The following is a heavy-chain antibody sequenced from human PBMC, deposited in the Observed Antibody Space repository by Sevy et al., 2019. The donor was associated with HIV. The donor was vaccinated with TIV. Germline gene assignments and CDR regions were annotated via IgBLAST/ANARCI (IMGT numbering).Heavy chain of an antibody. CDR1: GFTFSSYA. CDR3: AEEGRDSSGWPPHGIDV. D-gene: IGHD6-19*01. Sequence: GGSLRLSCAASGFTFSSYAMSWVRQAPGKGLEWVSAISGSGGRINYADSVKGRFTISRDNSKNTLYVQMNSLRAEDTAVYYCAEEGRDSSGWPPHGIDVWGQGTTVTVSS. J-gene: IGHJ6*02. V-gene: IGHV3-23*01. CDR2: ISGSGGRI.